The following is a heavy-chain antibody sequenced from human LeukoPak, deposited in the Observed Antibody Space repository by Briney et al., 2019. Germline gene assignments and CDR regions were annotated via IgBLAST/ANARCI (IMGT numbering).Heavy chain of an antibody. J-gene: IGHJ4*02. CDR1: GFTFSSYA. CDR2: ISYDGSNK. D-gene: IGHD3-10*01. V-gene: IGHV3-30-3*01. CDR3: AKDIQIWFGELTHPPYFDY. Sequence: PGRSLRLSCAASGFTFSSYAMHWVRQAPGKGLEWVAVISYDGSNKYYADSVKGRFTISRDNSKNTLYLQMNSLRAEDTAVYYCAKDIQIWFGELTHPPYFDYWGQGTLVTVSS.